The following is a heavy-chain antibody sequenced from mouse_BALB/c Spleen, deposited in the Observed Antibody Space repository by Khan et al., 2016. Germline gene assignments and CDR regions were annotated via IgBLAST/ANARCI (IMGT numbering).Heavy chain of an antibody. CDR2: INPSNGDT. CDR3: TRSSYCPFVY. V-gene: IGHV1S81*02. Sequence: QVQLQQSGAELVKPGASVKLSCKASGYTFTSYYMYWVKQRPGQGLEWIGEINPSNGDTKFNEKFKSKATLTVDKSSNTAYMQLSSLTSEDSAVYYWTRSSYCPFVYWGQGTLVTVSA. CDR1: GYTFTSYY. D-gene: IGHD1-1*01. J-gene: IGHJ3*01.